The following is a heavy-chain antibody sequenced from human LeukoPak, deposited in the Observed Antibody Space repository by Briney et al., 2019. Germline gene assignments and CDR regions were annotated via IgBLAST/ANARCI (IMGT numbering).Heavy chain of an antibody. J-gene: IGHJ4*02. CDR1: GYIFTSYG. Sequence: ASVKVSCKASGYIFTSYGISWVRQAPGQGLEWMGWISAYNGNTNYAQKLQGRVTMTTDTSTSTAYMELRSLRSDDTAVYYCARDRSAYSSSWPLFDYWGQGTLVTVSS. D-gene: IGHD6-13*01. CDR2: ISAYNGNT. CDR3: ARDRSAYSSSWPLFDY. V-gene: IGHV1-18*04.